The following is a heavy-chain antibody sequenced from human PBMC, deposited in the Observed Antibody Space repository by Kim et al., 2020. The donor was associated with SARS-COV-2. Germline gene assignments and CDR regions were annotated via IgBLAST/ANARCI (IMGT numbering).Heavy chain of an antibody. CDR3: ARLQGWIQLWYFDY. Sequence: NPSPKRRVTISVDTSKNQFSLKLSSGTAADTAVYYCARLQGWIQLWYFDYWGQGTLVTVSS. V-gene: IGHV4-39*01. D-gene: IGHD5-18*01. J-gene: IGHJ4*02.